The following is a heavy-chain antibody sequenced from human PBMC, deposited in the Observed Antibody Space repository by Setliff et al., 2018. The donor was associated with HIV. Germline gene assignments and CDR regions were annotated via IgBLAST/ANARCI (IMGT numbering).Heavy chain of an antibody. Sequence: ASVKVSCKASGYTFTGYYMHWVRQAPGQGLEWMGRINPYSGDTNYAQKFQGRVTMTRGTSINTAYMELSSLRSDDTAVYYCARGSTAVNYYYYHMDVWGKGTTVTVSS. CDR2: INPYSGDT. J-gene: IGHJ6*03. CDR3: ARGSTAVNYYYYHMDV. V-gene: IGHV1-2*06. CDR1: GYTFTGYY. D-gene: IGHD2-2*01.